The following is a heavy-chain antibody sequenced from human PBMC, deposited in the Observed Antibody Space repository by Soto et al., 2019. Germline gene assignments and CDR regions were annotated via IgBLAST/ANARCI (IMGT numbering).Heavy chain of an antibody. CDR1: GFTFSSYW. V-gene: IGHV3-74*01. Sequence: EVQLVESGGGLVQPGGSLKLSCAASGFTFSSYWMHWVRQAQGKGLVGVSGINSDGRSQSYADSVKGRFTISRDNAKNTLYLQMNSLRAEDTAVYYCASYYGSGIYHPKYWGQGTLVTVAS. CDR2: INSDGRSQ. D-gene: IGHD3-10*01. CDR3: ASYYGSGIYHPKY. J-gene: IGHJ4*02.